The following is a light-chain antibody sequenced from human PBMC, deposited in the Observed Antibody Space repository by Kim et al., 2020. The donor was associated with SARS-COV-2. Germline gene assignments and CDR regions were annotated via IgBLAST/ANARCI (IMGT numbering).Light chain of an antibody. CDR1: SSNIGAGYD. V-gene: IGLV1-40*01. CDR3: QSYDSSLSGVV. J-gene: IGLJ2*01. CDR2: VNT. Sequence: GTIACNGSSSNIGAGYDVHWYQHLPGTAPKLLIYVNTNRPSGVPDRFSGSKSGTSASLAITGLQAEDEADYYCQSYDSSLSGVVFGGGTQLTVL.